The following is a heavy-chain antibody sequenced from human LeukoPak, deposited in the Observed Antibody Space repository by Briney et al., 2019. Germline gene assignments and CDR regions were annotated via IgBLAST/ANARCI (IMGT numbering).Heavy chain of an antibody. V-gene: IGHV3-23*01. J-gene: IGHJ4*01. CDR1: GFTFSSYA. Sequence: GGSLRLSCAASGFTFSSYAMSWVRQAPGKGLEWVSAISGSGGSTYYADSVKGRFTISRDNSKNTLYLQMNSLRAEDTAVYYCAKDLYHTSPTKNDFWSGYYKDPYYFDYWGHGTLVTVSS. CDR2: ISGSGGST. CDR3: AKDLYHTSPTKNDFWSGYYKDPYYFDY. D-gene: IGHD3-3*01.